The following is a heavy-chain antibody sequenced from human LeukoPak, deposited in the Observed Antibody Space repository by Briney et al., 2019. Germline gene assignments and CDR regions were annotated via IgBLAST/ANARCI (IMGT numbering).Heavy chain of an antibody. CDR3: ARPRSSGYYPFDY. V-gene: IGHV3-33*01. J-gene: IGHJ4*02. CDR2: IWYGGSNK. CDR1: GFTFSSYG. D-gene: IGHD3-22*01. Sequence: GGSLRLSCAASGFTFSSYGTHWVRQAPGKGLEWVAVIWYGGSNKYYADSVKGRFTISRDNSKNTLYLQMNSLRAEDTAAYYCARPRSSGYYPFDYWGQGTLVTVSS.